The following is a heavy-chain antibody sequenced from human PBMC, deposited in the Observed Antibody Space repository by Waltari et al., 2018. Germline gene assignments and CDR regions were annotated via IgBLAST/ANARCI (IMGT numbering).Heavy chain of an antibody. D-gene: IGHD3-10*01. CDR3: ARGSDETMVRGVKDY. CDR2: IAYDVSNK. J-gene: IGHJ4*02. V-gene: IGHV3-30*07. CDR1: GFTFSSYA. Sequence: QVQLVESGGGVVQPGRSLRLSCAASGFTFSSYAMHWVSQAPGKGLEWVAVIAYDVSNKSYADSVEDQCTSCSKNAKNTLYLQIHSRRAEDTAVYYCARGSDETMVRGVKDYWGQGTLVTVSS.